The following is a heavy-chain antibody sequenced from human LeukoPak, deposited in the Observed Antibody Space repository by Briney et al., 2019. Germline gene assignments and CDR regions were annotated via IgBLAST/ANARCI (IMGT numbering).Heavy chain of an antibody. Sequence: GGSLRLSCAASGFTFSSYGMHWVRQAPGKGLEWVAVISYDGSNKYYADSVKGRFTISRDNSKNTLYLQMNSLRAEDTAVYYCARGFRGGGVGELLGYWGQGTLVTVS. CDR2: ISYDGSNK. CDR1: GFTFSSYG. CDR3: ARGFRGGGVGELLGY. J-gene: IGHJ4*02. D-gene: IGHD1-26*01. V-gene: IGHV3-30*03.